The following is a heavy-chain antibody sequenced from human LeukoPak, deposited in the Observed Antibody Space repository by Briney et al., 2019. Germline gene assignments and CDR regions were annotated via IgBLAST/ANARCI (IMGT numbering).Heavy chain of an antibody. CDR2: IYYSGST. D-gene: IGHD3-22*01. CDR1: GGSISSYY. J-gene: IGHJ4*02. Sequence: PSETLSLTCTVSGGSISSYYWSWIRQPPGKGLEWIGYIYYSGSTNYNASLKSRVTISVDTSKNQFCLKLSSVTAADTAVYYCARDSRSYYDSSGYYGTFDYWGQGTLVTVSS. V-gene: IGHV4-59*01. CDR3: ARDSRSYYDSSGYYGTFDY.